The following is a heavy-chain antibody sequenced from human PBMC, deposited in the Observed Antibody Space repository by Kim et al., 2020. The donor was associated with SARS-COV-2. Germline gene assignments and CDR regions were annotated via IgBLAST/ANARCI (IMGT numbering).Heavy chain of an antibody. Sequence: GGSLRLSCAASGFTFSNYAMYWVRQAPGKGLEWVSTISGSGGSTYYADSVKGRFTISRDNSHNKLNLQMSSLRAEDTAVYYCAKALRPVTADDHYYHVLDVWGHGTTVTVSS. CDR3: AKALRPVTADDHYYHVLDV. D-gene: IGHD4-17*01. CDR1: GFTFSNYA. J-gene: IGHJ6*02. V-gene: IGHV3-23*01. CDR2: ISGSGGST.